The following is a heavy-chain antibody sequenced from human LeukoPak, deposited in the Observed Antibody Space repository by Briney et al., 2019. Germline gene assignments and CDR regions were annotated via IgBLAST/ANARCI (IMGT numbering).Heavy chain of an antibody. CDR1: GFIFSNYA. J-gene: IGHJ4*02. Sequence: GGSLRLSCAASGFIFSNYAMHWVRQAPGKGLEWISYISNSSSTIYYADSVKGRFTISRDNSKNSLYLQMNSLTGEDTAVYYCARGESAVTRYFHFRGQGTLVTVSS. V-gene: IGHV3-48*01. D-gene: IGHD3-10*01. CDR2: ISNSSSTI. CDR3: ARGESAVTRYFHF.